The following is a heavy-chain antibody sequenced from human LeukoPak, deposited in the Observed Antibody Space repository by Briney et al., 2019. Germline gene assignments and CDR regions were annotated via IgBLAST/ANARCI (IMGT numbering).Heavy chain of an antibody. Sequence: GGSLRLSCAASGFTFSSYAMSWVRQAPGKGLEWVSAISGSGGSTYYADSVKGRFTISRDNSKNTLYLQMNSLRAEDTAVYYCAKAQITMVRGVIKGSDYYYGMDVWGQGTTVTVSS. V-gene: IGHV3-23*01. D-gene: IGHD3-10*01. CDR3: AKAQITMVRGVIKGSDYYYGMDV. CDR2: ISGSGGST. CDR1: GFTFSSYA. J-gene: IGHJ6*02.